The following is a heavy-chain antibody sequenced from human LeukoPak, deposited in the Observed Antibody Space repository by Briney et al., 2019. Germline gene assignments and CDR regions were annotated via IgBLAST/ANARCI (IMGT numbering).Heavy chain of an antibody. D-gene: IGHD3-22*01. CDR1: GYSISSGYY. Sequence: SETLSLTCAVSGYSISSGYYWGWIRQPPGKGLEWIGSIYHSGSTYYNPSLKSRVTISVDTSKNQFSLKLSSVTAADTVVYYCARRRTMIVVVPNAFDIWGQGTMVTVSS. V-gene: IGHV4-38-2*01. CDR3: ARRRTMIVVVPNAFDI. J-gene: IGHJ3*02. CDR2: IYHSGST.